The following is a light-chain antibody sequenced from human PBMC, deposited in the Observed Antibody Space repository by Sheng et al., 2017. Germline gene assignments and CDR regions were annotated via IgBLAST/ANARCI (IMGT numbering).Light chain of an antibody. CDR2: AS. CDR1: QGISNY. Sequence: DIQMTQSPSSLSASVGDRVTITCRASQGISNYLAWFQQKPGKVPKRLIYASSLQSGVPSRFSGSGSGTEFTLTISRLQPEDFATYYCQQLNSYPLTFGGGTKVEI. CDR3: QQLNSYPLT. J-gene: IGKJ4*01. V-gene: IGKV1-17*03.